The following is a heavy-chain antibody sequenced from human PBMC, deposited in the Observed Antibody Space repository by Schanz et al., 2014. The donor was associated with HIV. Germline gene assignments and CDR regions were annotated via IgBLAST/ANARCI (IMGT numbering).Heavy chain of an antibody. V-gene: IGHV3-21*01. CDR3: AVLWIQPPFDY. Sequence: EVHLVESGGGLVKPGGSLELSCAASGFTFSDYSMHWAPPAPGKGLEGVPSISSSSTYIYYADSVKGRFTIARDNAKNSLYLHMNSLRAEDTAVYFCAVLWIQPPFDYWGQGTLVTVSS. CDR1: GFTFSDYS. D-gene: IGHD5-18*01. CDR2: ISSSSTYI. J-gene: IGHJ4*02.